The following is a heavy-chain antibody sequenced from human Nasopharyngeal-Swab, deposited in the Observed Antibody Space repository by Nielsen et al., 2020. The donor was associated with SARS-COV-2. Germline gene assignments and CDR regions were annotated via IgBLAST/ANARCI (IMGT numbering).Heavy chain of an antibody. CDR3: ARYYYDSSILDY. D-gene: IGHD3-22*01. CDR1: GGSISSYY. CDR2: ITHSGST. J-gene: IGHJ4*02. V-gene: IGHV4-34*01. Sequence: SETLSLTCTVSGGSISSYYWSWIRQPPGKGLEWVGEITHSGSTNYNPSLKSRVTISVDTSKNQFSLKLSSVTAADTAVYYCARYYYDSSILDYWGQGTLVTVSS.